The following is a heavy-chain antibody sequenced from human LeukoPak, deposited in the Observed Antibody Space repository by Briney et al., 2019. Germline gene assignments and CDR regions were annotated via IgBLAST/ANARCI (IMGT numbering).Heavy chain of an antibody. V-gene: IGHV3-23*01. CDR2: IIGSGGST. CDR1: GFTFSSYA. CDR3: AKVPRYITRTRIAAAGIYFDY. J-gene: IGHJ4*02. Sequence: GGSLRLSCAASGFTFSSYAMSWVRQAPGKGLEWVSAIIGSGGSTYYADSVKGRFTISRDNSKNTLYLQMNSLRAEDTAVYYCAKVPRYITRTRIAAAGIYFDYWGQGTLVTVSS. D-gene: IGHD6-13*01.